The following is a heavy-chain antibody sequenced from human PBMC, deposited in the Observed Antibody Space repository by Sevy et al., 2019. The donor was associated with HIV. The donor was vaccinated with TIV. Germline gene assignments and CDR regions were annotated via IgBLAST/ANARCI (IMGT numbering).Heavy chain of an antibody. CDR3: TAGTGRSEFDY. J-gene: IGHJ4*02. CDR2: IKSKTDSATR. Sequence: GGSLRLSCAASGFTFSDAWMSWVRQAPGKGLEWIGRIKSKTDSATRDFAAPVKGRFSISRDDSKNMVYLQMSSLKTEDTAVYYCTAGTGRSEFDYWGQGTLVTVSS. D-gene: IGHD2-15*01. V-gene: IGHV3-15*01. CDR1: GFTFSDAW.